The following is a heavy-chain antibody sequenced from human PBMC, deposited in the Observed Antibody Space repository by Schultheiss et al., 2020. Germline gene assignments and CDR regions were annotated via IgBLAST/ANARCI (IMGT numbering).Heavy chain of an antibody. CDR3: AKVPSSTRCYGLCYYGMDV. J-gene: IGHJ6*02. CDR2: ISYDGSNK. CDR1: GFTFSSYG. D-gene: IGHD2-2*01. V-gene: IGHV3-30*18. Sequence: GGSLRLSCAASGFTFSSYGMHWVRQAPGKGLEWVAVISYDGSNKYYADSVKGRFTISRDNSKNTLYLQMNSLRAEDTAVYYCAKVPSSTRCYGLCYYGMDVWGQGTTVTVAS.